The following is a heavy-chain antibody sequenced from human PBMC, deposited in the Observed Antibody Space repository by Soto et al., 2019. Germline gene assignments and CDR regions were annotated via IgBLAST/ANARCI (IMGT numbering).Heavy chain of an antibody. V-gene: IGHV6-1*01. J-gene: IGHJ6*03. D-gene: IGHD2-8*01. Sequence: SQTLSLTCVISGDSVSSNSAAWNWIRQSPSRGLEWLGRTYYRSKWYNDYAVSVKSRITINPDTSKNQFSLQLNSVTPEDTAVYYCAREKGYCTNGVCYTYYYYYYMDVWGKGTTVTVSS. CDR2: TYYRSKWYN. CDR1: GDSVSSNSAA. CDR3: AREKGYCTNGVCYTYYYYYYMDV.